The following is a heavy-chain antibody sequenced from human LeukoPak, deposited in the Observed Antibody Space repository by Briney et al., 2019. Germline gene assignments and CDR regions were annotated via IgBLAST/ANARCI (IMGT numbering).Heavy chain of an antibody. J-gene: IGHJ4*02. CDR3: ARSGNSYNYGPFDY. D-gene: IGHD5-24*01. CDR2: IYGVGST. V-gene: IGHV3-53*01. CDR1: GFTVSTNY. Sequence: RGSLRLSSAASGFTVSTNYMSWVRQAPGKGPEWVSVIYGVGSTDSADSVKGRFTISRDNSKNTLYLQMNSLRAEDTAVYYCARSGNSYNYGPFDYWGPGTMATLSS.